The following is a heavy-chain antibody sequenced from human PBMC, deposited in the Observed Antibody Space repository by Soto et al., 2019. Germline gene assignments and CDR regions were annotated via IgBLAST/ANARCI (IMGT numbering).Heavy chain of an antibody. V-gene: IGHV4-39*01. J-gene: IGHJ5*02. Sequence: SETLSLTCSVSGGSINSSSYFWGWVRQPPGKGLEWIGSIYYSGSTYYNPSLRSRVTISVDTSKNQFSLKLSSVTAADTAVFYCARHYSSGSRNWFDPWGQGTLVTVPQ. CDR2: IYYSGST. CDR3: ARHYSSGSRNWFDP. CDR1: GGSINSSSYF. D-gene: IGHD6-19*01.